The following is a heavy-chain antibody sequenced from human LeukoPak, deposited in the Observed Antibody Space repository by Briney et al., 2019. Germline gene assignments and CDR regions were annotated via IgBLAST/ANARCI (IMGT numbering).Heavy chain of an antibody. V-gene: IGHV3-23*01. Sequence: GGSLRLSCAASGFTFSSYGMSWVRQAPGKGLEWVSAISVSGNTYHADSVKGRFTISRDSSKNTLYLQMNSLRAGDAAVYYCAKETYTSFDYWGQGTLVTVSS. J-gene: IGHJ4*02. CDR2: ISVSGNT. CDR3: AKETYTSFDY. CDR1: GFTFSSYG. D-gene: IGHD2-2*02.